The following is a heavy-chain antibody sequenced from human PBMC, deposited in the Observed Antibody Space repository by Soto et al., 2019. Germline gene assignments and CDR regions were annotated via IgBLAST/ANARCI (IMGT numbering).Heavy chain of an antibody. CDR2: IYPGDSDT. V-gene: IGHV5-51*01. CDR1: GYSFSNYW. CDR3: VIRGIHHQLRYGMDL. D-gene: IGHD2-2*01. J-gene: IGHJ6*02. Sequence: GESLKISWKGSGYSFSNYWIGWVRQMPGKGLKWMGIIYPGDSDTRYSPSFQGQVIISADKSITTAYLQWSSMEASDIALYYFVIRGIHHQLRYGMDLLGQGTTVTVSS.